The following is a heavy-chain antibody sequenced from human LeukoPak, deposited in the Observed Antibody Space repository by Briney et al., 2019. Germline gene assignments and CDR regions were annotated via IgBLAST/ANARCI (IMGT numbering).Heavy chain of an antibody. CDR2: ISADGNIE. CDR3: AKINNDDDY. Sequence: PGGSLRLSCAASGFTFTTLCIHWVRQAPGKGLEWVAAISADGNIEYYTDSVKGQFTISRDNSKNMIYLQMNSLRGEDSAVYYCAKINNDDDYWGQGTLVTVSS. J-gene: IGHJ4*02. CDR1: GFTFTTLC. V-gene: IGHV3-30*18. D-gene: IGHD1/OR15-1a*01.